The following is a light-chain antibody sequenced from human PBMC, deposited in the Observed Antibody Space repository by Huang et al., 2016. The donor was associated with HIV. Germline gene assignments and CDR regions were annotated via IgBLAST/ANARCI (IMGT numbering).Light chain of an antibody. Sequence: TQSPGTLSVSPGERATLSCRASQSVSTKLAWYQRKPGQAPRLLIFSASTRATDIPARFSASGSVTEFTLTISSLQSEDFAVYYCQQYDNWPPLTFGGGTRVEMK. CDR1: QSVSTK. CDR2: SAS. CDR3: QQYDNWPPLT. V-gene: IGKV3-15*01. J-gene: IGKJ4*01.